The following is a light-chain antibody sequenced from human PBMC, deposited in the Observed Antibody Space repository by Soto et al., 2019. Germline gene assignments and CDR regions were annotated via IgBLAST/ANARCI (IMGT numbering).Light chain of an antibody. CDR1: QTVSTY. CDR2: ATS. Sequence: DTQMTQSPSSLSASVGDRISITCRASQTVSTYLNWYQQKAGQAPTLLISATSTLQSGVPSRFSGSGSGTEFTLTITSLQPEDFVTYYCQQTYTTPRTFGQETKVAFK. V-gene: IGKV1-39*01. J-gene: IGKJ1*01. CDR3: QQTYTTPRT.